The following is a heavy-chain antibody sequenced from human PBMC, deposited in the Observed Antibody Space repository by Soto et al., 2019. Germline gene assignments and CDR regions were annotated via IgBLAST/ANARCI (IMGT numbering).Heavy chain of an antibody. D-gene: IGHD2-15*01. CDR1: GGSISRSNW. CDR3: ASSETAAYYYDGMDV. J-gene: IGHJ6*02. Sequence: QVQLQESGPGLVKPSGTLSLTCAVSGGSISRSNWWSWVRQPPGKGLEWIGEIYHSGSTNYNPSLKTRGTLSVDSSKNQVSLTLSAVTAADTAVYYCASSETAAYYYDGMDVWGQGTTVTVSS. CDR2: IYHSGST. V-gene: IGHV4-4*02.